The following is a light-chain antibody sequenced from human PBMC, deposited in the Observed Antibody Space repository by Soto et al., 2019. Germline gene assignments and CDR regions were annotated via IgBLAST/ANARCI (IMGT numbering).Light chain of an antibody. Sequence: EIVLTQSPGTLSLSPGERATLSCRASRSLSSSYVVWYQQKPGQAPSLLIYAASRRATGIPDRFSGSGSATEYTLSIIRLEHEDFAVYYCQQQGTFGQGTKLEIK. V-gene: IGKV3-20*01. CDR2: AAS. CDR1: RSLSSSY. CDR3: QQQGT. J-gene: IGKJ2*01.